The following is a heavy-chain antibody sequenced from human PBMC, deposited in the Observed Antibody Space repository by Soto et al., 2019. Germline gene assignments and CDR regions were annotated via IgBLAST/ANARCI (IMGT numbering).Heavy chain of an antibody. CDR1: GASVSSGDYY. J-gene: IGHJ5*02. CDR3: ARRVTGGGERFDP. CDR2: IHSSGNT. V-gene: IGHV4-30-4*01. Sequence: QVQLQVSGPGLVEPSQTLSLTCTVSGASVSSGDYYWTWIRQPPGKDLEWIGYIHSSGNTNYNPSLMRRVTMSKDKSKNQVSLTLSAVTVADTPVYYCARRVTGGGERFDPWGQGTLVTVSS. D-gene: IGHD7-27*01.